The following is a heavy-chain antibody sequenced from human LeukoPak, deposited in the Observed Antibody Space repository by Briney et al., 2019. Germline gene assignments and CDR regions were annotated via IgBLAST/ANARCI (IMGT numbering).Heavy chain of an antibody. Sequence: PGGSLRLSCAASGFTFSSYAMSWVRQAPGKGLEWVSAISGSGGSTYYADSVKGRFTISRDNSKNTLYLQMNSLRAEDTAVYYCAKLSDFLEYPGGGDYFDYWGQGTLVTVSS. CDR1: GFTFSSYA. V-gene: IGHV3-23*01. CDR2: ISGSGGST. D-gene: IGHD6-6*01. CDR3: AKLSDFLEYPGGGDYFDY. J-gene: IGHJ4*02.